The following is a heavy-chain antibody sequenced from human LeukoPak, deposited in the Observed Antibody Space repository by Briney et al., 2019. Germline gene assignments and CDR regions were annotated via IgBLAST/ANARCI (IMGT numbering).Heavy chain of an antibody. Sequence: ASVKVSCKTSGYTFTSYYVHWVRQAPGQGLEYMGVIYPHSDTTSYAQKFQGRVTMTTDTSTSTAYMELRSLRSDDTAVYYCARDSSCSSTSCYRAFDIWGQGTMVTVSS. J-gene: IGHJ3*02. CDR3: ARDSSCSSTSCYRAFDI. CDR2: IYPHSDTT. V-gene: IGHV1-46*01. CDR1: GYTFTSYY. D-gene: IGHD2-2*02.